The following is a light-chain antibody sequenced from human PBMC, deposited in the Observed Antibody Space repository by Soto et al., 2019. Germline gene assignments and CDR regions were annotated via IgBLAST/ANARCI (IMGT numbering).Light chain of an antibody. J-gene: IGKJ5*01. CDR3: QQLHDYPIT. Sequence: DIVMTQSPDSLAVSLGERATLDCRSSQSLLSHSNNRNYLAWYQQKPGQPPKLLISWASTRESGVPDRFSGSGSGTDFTLTISSLQPEDFATYYCQQLHDYPITFGQGTRLEI. V-gene: IGKV4-1*01. CDR2: WAS. CDR1: QSLLSHSNNRNY.